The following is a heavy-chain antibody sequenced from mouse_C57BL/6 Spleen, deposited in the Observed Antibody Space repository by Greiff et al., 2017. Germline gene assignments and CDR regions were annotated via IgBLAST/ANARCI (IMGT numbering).Heavy chain of an antibody. CDR3: ARGAIYYGGAMDY. J-gene: IGHJ4*01. CDR2: INPNNGGT. CDR1: GYTFTDYY. V-gene: IGHV1-26*01. D-gene: IGHD2-1*01. Sequence: EVQLQQSGPELVKPGASVKISCKASGYTFTDYYMNWVKQSHGKSLEWIGDINPNNGGTSYNQKFKGKATLTVDKSSSTAYMELRSLTSEDSAVYYCARGAIYYGGAMDYWGQGTSVTVSS.